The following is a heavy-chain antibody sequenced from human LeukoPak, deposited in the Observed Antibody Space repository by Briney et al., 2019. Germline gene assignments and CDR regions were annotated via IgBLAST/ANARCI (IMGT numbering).Heavy chain of an antibody. Sequence: ASVKVSCKAPGYTFTNYYIHWVRQDPGQGLEWMGIINPSGGGTSYAQKFQGRVTMTRDTSTSTVYMELSSLRSEDTAVYYCARGGDDYNWDYWGQGTLVTVSS. CDR1: GYTFTNYY. CDR3: ARGGDDYNWDY. CDR2: INPSGGGT. J-gene: IGHJ4*02. V-gene: IGHV1-46*01. D-gene: IGHD5-24*01.